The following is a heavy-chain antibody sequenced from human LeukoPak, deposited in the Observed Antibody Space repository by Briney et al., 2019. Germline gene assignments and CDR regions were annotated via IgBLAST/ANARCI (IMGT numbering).Heavy chain of an antibody. CDR3: ARNVDTALVANSFFDY. J-gene: IGHJ4*02. D-gene: IGHD5-18*01. Sequence: PGGSLRLSCAASGFTFSSYEMNWVRQAPGKGLEWVSYISSSGSTIYFADSLKGRFTISRDNAKNSLDLQMNSLRAEDTAVYFCARNVDTALVANSFFDYWGQGTLVTVSS. CDR1: GFTFSSYE. CDR2: ISSSGSTI. V-gene: IGHV3-48*03.